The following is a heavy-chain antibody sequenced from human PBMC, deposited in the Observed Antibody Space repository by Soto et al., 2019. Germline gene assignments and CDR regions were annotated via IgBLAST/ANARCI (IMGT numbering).Heavy chain of an antibody. CDR1: GGSISSYY. CDR3: ARGWGTMVRGVFDP. J-gene: IGHJ5*02. Sequence: PSETLSLTCTVSGGSISSYYWSWIRQPPGKGLEWIGYIYYSGSINYNPSLKSRVTISVDTSKNQFSLKLSSVTAADTAVYYCARGWGTMVRGVFDPWGQGTLVTVSS. V-gene: IGHV4-59*01. CDR2: IYYSGSI. D-gene: IGHD3-10*01.